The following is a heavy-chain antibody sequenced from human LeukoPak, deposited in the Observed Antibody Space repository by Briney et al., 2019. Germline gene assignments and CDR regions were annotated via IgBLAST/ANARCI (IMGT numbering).Heavy chain of an antibody. Sequence: ASVKVSCKASGYTFTSYAMHWVRQAPGQRLEWMGWTNAGNGNTKYSQKFQGRVTITRDTSASTAYMELSSLRSEDTAVYYCATESGSYFAGMDVWGQGTTVTVSS. CDR1: GYTFTSYA. CDR3: ATESGSYFAGMDV. D-gene: IGHD1-26*01. V-gene: IGHV1-3*01. CDR2: TNAGNGNT. J-gene: IGHJ6*02.